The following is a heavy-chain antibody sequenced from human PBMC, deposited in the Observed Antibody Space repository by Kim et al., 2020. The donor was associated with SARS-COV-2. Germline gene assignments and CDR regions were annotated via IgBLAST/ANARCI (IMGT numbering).Heavy chain of an antibody. V-gene: IGHV3-30*18. Sequence: GGSLRLSCAASGFTFSSYGMHWVRQAPGKGLEWVAVISYDGSNKYYADSVKGRFTISRDNSKNTLYLQMNSLRAEDTAVYYCAKDGPYCTCLDYWGQGTLVTVSS. CDR1: GFTFSSYG. CDR3: AKDGPYCTCLDY. D-gene: IGHD2-8*01. CDR2: ISYDGSNK. J-gene: IGHJ4*02.